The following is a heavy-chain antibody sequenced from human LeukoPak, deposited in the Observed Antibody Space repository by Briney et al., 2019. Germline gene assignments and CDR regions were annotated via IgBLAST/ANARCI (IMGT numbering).Heavy chain of an antibody. V-gene: IGHV4-39*01. CDR2: IYYSGST. CDR3: EVDYGDYSFDY. J-gene: IGHJ4*02. D-gene: IGHD4-17*01. CDR1: VGSISSSRYS. Sequence: SETLSLTCTVSVGSISSSRYSWGWIRQPQGKGLEWIGNIYYSGSTYYNPSLKSRVTISVDTSKNQFSLKLSSETAADTAVYYFEVDYGDYSFDYWGQGTLVTVSS.